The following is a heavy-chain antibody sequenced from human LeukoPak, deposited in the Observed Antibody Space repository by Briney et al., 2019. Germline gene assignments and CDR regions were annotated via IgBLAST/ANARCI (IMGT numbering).Heavy chain of an antibody. J-gene: IGHJ4*02. Sequence: GGSLRLSCAASGFTFSSYDMHWVRQATGKGLERVSSIDTAGDTYYPDSVKGRFTISSENAKNSLYLQMNSLRAGDTAVYYCARGGLERRYFDYWGQGTLVTVSS. V-gene: IGHV3-13*01. CDR1: GFTFSSYD. D-gene: IGHD1-1*01. CDR3: ARGGLERRYFDY. CDR2: IDTAGDT.